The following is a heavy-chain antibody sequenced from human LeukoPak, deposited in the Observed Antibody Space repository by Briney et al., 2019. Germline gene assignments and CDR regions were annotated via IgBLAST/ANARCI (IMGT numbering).Heavy chain of an antibody. CDR2: IKHDGSET. D-gene: IGHD3-10*01. CDR3: AKNGGPHGMDV. J-gene: IGHJ6*02. CDR1: GFTFSNIW. Sequence: PGGSLRLSCAASGFTFSNIWMSWVRQAPGKGLEWVANIKHDGSETNYVDSVKGRLTISRDNAKNSLHLQMNSLRAEDTAVYYCAKNGGPHGMDVWGQGTTVTVSS. V-gene: IGHV3-7*02.